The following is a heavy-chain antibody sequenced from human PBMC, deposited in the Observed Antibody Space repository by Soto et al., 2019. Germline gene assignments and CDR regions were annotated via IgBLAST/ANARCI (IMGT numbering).Heavy chain of an antibody. Sequence: SVKVSCKASVGTFSSYAISWVRQAPGQGLEWMGGIIPIFGTANYAQKFQGRVTITADKSTSTAYMELSSLRSEDTAVYYCARGVVRYYYGSGSYHNWFDPWGQGTLVTGSS. V-gene: IGHV1-69*06. J-gene: IGHJ5*02. D-gene: IGHD3-10*01. CDR1: VGTFSSYA. CDR2: IIPIFGTA. CDR3: ARGVVRYYYGSGSYHNWFDP.